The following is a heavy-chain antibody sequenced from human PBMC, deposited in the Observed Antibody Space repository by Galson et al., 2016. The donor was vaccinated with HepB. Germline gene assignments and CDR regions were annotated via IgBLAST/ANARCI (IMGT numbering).Heavy chain of an antibody. CDR3: ARGGPHNNYFDY. CDR1: GFTVSSNY. V-gene: IGHV3-53*01. J-gene: IGHJ4*02. Sequence: SLRLSCAASGFTVSSNYMNWVRQPPGKGLEWVSFIHSGGGAYYTHSVKGRFTISTDNSKNTLYLQMNSLRAEDTAIYYCARGGPHNNYFDYWAREPWSPSPQ. CDR2: IHSGGGA. D-gene: IGHD1-1*01.